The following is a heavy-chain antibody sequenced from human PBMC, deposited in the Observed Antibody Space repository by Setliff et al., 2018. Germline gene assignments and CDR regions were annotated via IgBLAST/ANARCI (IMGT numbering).Heavy chain of an antibody. CDR1: GYTFTSYY. V-gene: IGHV1-46*01. Sequence: ASVKVSCKASGYTFTSYYMHWVRQAPGQGLEWMGIINPSGGSTSYAQKFQGRVTMTRDTSTSTVYMELSSLRSEDTAVCYCARDTGREYYYDSSGYQDYWGQGTLVTVSS. D-gene: IGHD3-22*01. CDR3: ARDTGREYYYDSSGYQDY. J-gene: IGHJ4*02. CDR2: INPSGGST.